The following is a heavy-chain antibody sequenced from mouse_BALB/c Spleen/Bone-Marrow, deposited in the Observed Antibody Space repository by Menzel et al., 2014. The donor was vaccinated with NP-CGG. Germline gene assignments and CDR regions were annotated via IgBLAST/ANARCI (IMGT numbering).Heavy chain of an antibody. Sequence: EVQLQQSGVELVKPGASVKLSCTASGFNIKDTYMHWVKQRPEQGLEWIGRIDPANGNTKYDPKFQGKATITADTSSNTAYLQVSSLTSEDTAVYYCARYYYGSSLFDYWGQGPTRTVPS. J-gene: IGHJ2*01. CDR3: ARYYYGSSLFDY. CDR2: IDPANGNT. D-gene: IGHD1-1*01. V-gene: IGHV14-3*02. CDR1: GFNIKDTY.